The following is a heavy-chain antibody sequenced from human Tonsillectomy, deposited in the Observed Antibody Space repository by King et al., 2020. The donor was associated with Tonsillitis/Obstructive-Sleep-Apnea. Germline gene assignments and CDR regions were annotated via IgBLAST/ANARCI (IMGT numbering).Heavy chain of an antibody. CDR1: GGSFSGYY. CDR2: INHSGST. D-gene: IGHD3-3*01. J-gene: IGHJ6*03. CDR3: ARSPAIYDFWSGYYTYYYYMDV. Sequence: VQLQQWGAGLLKPSETLSLTCAVYGGSFSGYYWSWIRQPPGKGLERIGEINHSGSTNYNPSLKSRVTISVDTSKNQFSLKLSSVTAADTAVYYCARSPAIYDFWSGYYTYYYYMDVWGKGTTVTVSS. V-gene: IGHV4-34*01.